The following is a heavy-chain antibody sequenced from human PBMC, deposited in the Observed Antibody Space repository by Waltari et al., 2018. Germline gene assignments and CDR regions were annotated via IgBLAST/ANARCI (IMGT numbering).Heavy chain of an antibody. J-gene: IGHJ5*02. CDR1: GYTFTSYD. D-gene: IGHD3-22*01. CDR2: MNPNIGNT. V-gene: IGHV1-8*01. Sequence: QVQLVQSGAEVKKPGASVKVSCKASGYTFTSYDINWVRQATGQGLEWKGWMNPNIGNTGYAQKFQGRVTMTRNTSISTAYMELSSLRSEDTAVYYCASTWYYYDSSGYVFDPWGQGTLVTVSS. CDR3: ASTWYYYDSSGYVFDP.